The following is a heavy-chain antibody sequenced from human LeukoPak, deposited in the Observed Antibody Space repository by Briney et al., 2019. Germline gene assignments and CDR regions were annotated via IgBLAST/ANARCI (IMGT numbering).Heavy chain of an antibody. Sequence: PSETLSLTCAVYGVSFSGYYWSWIRQPPGKGLEWIGEINHSGSTNYNPSLKSRVTISVDTSKNQFSLKLSSVTAADTAVYYCARGGVRFLEWFVASHWFDPWGQGTLVTVSS. CDR3: ARGGVRFLEWFVASHWFDP. J-gene: IGHJ5*02. V-gene: IGHV4-34*01. CDR2: INHSGST. CDR1: GVSFSGYY. D-gene: IGHD3-3*01.